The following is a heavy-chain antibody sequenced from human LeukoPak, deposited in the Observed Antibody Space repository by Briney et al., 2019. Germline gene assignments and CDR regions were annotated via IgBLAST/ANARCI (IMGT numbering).Heavy chain of an antibody. Sequence: ASVKVSCKASGYTFTSYGISWVRQAPGQGLEWMGWISAYNGNTNYAQKLQGRITMTTDTSTSTAYMELRSLRSDDTAVYYCAGCLGGYSGYDCDYWGQGTLVTVSS. CDR2: ISAYNGNT. V-gene: IGHV1-18*01. D-gene: IGHD5-12*01. CDR1: GYTFTSYG. J-gene: IGHJ4*02. CDR3: AGCLGGYSGYDCDY.